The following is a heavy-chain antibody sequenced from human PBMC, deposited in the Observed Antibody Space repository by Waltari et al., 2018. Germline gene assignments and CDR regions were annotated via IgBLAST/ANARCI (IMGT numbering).Heavy chain of an antibody. CDR3: ARDQGVLGGPGGHFDY. CDR2: IIPIFGTA. CDR1: GGTFSSSS. Sequence: QVQLVQSGAEVKKPGSSVKVSCKASGGTFSSSSISWVRRPHGQGLEWMGGIIPIFGTANYAQKFQGRVTITADESTSTAYMELSSLRSEDTAVYYCARDQGVLGGPGGHFDYWGQGTLVTVSS. D-gene: IGHD2-15*01. J-gene: IGHJ4*02. V-gene: IGHV1-69*12.